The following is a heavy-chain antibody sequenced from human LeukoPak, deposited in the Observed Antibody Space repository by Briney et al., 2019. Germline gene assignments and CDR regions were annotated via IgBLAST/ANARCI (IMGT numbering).Heavy chain of an antibody. J-gene: IGHJ4*02. CDR2: ISGSGGST. V-gene: IGHV3-23*01. CDR3: AKDAVGATTPYYFDY. Sequence: GGSLRLSCAASGFTFSSYAMSWVRQAPGKGLEWVSAISGSGGSTYYADSVKGRSTISRDNSKNTLYLQMNSLRAEDTAVYYCAKDAVGATTPYYFDYWGQGTLVTVSS. CDR1: GFTFSSYA. D-gene: IGHD1-26*01.